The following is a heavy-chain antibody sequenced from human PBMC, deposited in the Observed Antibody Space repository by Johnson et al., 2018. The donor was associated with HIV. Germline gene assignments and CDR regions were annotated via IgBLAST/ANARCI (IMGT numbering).Heavy chain of an antibody. CDR1: EFTFSSYG. Sequence: QVQLVESGGGLVQPGGSLRLSCAASEFTFSSYGMHWVRQAPGKGLEWVAVISFDGSDKYYADSVKGRFTISRDNSKNTLYLQMNSLGIDDTGVYYCAKDLGAAELTPDVFDLWGQGTMVTVSS. CDR2: ISFDGSDK. V-gene: IGHV3-30*18. J-gene: IGHJ3*01. D-gene: IGHD1-7*01. CDR3: AKDLGAAELTPDVFDL.